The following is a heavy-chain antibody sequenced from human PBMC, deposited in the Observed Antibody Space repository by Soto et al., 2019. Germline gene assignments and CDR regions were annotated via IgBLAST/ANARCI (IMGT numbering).Heavy chain of an antibody. CDR3: ARVKYYYDSSGYPFFDY. J-gene: IGHJ4*02. CDR1: GGSFSGYY. V-gene: IGHV4-34*01. CDR2: INHSGST. D-gene: IGHD3-22*01. Sequence: SETLSLTCAVYGGSFSGYYWSWIRQPPGKGLEWIGEINHSGSTNYNPSLKSRVTISVDTSKNQFSLKLSSVTAADTAVYYCARVKYYYDSSGYPFFDYWGQGTLVTVSS.